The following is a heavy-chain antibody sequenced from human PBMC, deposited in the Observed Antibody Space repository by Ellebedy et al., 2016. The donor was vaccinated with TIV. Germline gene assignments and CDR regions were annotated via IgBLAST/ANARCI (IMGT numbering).Heavy chain of an antibody. D-gene: IGHD4-23*01. CDR2: ISYDGSNK. V-gene: IGHV3-30*03. Sequence: PGGSLRLSCAASGFTFSSYGMHWVRQAPGQGLEWVAVISYDGSNKYYTDSVKGRFTISRDNSKSTLYLQMNSLRAEDTAVYYCARDLTVLTPFGYWGQGTLVTVSS. CDR1: GFTFSSYG. J-gene: IGHJ4*02. CDR3: ARDLTVLTPFGY.